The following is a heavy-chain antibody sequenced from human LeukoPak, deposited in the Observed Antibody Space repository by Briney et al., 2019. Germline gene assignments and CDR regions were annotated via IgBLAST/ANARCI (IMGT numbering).Heavy chain of an antibody. CDR1: GGSVSSSSYY. CDR2: IYYSGST. J-gene: IGHJ4*02. CDR3: ARGPYLDC. Sequence: SETLSLTCTVSGGSVSSSSYYWSWIRQPPGKGLEWIGYIYYSGSTNYNPSLKSRVTISVDTSNDRFSLNLSSVTAADTAVYYCARGPYLDCWGQGTLVTVSS. V-gene: IGHV4-61*01.